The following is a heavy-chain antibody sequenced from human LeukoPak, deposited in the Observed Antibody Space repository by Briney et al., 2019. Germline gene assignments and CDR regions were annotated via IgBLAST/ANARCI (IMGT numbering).Heavy chain of an antibody. J-gene: IGHJ4*02. Sequence: GGSLRLSCAASGFTFSDYYMSWIRQAPGKGLEWVSYISSSGSTIYYADSVKGRFTISRDNAKNSLYLQMNSLRAEDTAVYYCAIQQWLVPGPFDYWGQGTLVTVSS. CDR1: GFTFSDYY. V-gene: IGHV3-11*01. CDR3: AIQQWLVPGPFDY. CDR2: ISSSGSTI. D-gene: IGHD6-19*01.